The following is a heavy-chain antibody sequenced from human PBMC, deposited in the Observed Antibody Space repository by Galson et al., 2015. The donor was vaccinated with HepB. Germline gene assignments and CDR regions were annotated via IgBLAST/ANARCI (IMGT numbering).Heavy chain of an antibody. J-gene: IGHJ6*02. V-gene: IGHV3-21*01. CDR1: GFTFSSYS. Sequence: SLRLSCAASGFTFSSYSMNWVRQAPGKGLEWVSSISSSSSYIYYADSVKGRFTISRDNAKNSLYLQMNSLRAEDTAVYYCARAEEMATMLYYYYYYGMDVWGQGTTVTVSS. CDR2: ISSSSSYI. CDR3: ARAEEMATMLYYYYYYGMDV. D-gene: IGHD5-24*01.